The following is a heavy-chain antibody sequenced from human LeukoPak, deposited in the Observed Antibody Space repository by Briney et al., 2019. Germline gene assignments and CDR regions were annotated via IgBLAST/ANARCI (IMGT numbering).Heavy chain of an antibody. CDR1: GGSFISGHY. Sequence: SETLSLTCAVYGGSFISGHYWTFVRQTPEKGLGWIGEIHHSGSTNYAPNYNPSLKSRVTISLDTSKNQVSLKLNSVTAADTALYYCATFRWAVGFEYWGQGTLVTVSS. J-gene: IGHJ4*02. V-gene: IGHV4-34*01. D-gene: IGHD6-13*01. CDR3: ATFRWAVGFEY. CDR2: IHHSGST.